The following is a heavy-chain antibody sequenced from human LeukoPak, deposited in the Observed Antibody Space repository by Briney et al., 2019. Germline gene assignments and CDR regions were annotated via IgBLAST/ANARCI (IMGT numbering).Heavy chain of an antibody. CDR1: GYTFTSYD. CDR3: ARANWGKEGDY. Sequence: GASGKVSCKASGYTFTSYDINWVRQATGQGLEWMGWMNTNSGKTGYAQKFQGRVTMTRNTSISTAYMELSSLRSEDTAVYYCARANWGKEGDYWGQGTLVTVSS. V-gene: IGHV1-8*01. J-gene: IGHJ4*02. CDR2: MNTNSGKT. D-gene: IGHD7-27*01.